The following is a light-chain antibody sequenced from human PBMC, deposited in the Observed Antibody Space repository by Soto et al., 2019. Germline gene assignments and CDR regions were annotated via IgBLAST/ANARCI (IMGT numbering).Light chain of an antibody. CDR3: QQYNNWPQT. Sequence: EVVLTQSPATLFLSPRETATPSCGASQSVSTNLAWYQQKTGQANRLIIYGASTRATGVTDRFSGSGSGTEFTLIISRLQSEDLAVFYCQQYNNWPQTFGQGTKVDIK. J-gene: IGKJ1*01. V-gene: IGKV3-15*01. CDR1: QSVSTN. CDR2: GAS.